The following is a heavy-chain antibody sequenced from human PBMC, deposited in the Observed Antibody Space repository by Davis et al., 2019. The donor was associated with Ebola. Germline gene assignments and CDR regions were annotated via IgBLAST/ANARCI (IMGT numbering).Heavy chain of an antibody. J-gene: IGHJ5*02. CDR1: GGTFSSYA. CDR3: ARGLELRYNWFDP. D-gene: IGHD1-26*01. V-gene: IGHV1-69*13. CDR2: IIPIFGTA. Sequence: SVKVSCKASGGTFSSYAISWVRQAPGQGLEWMGGIIPIFGTANYAQKFQGRVTITADESTSTAYMELSSLRSEDTAVYYCARGLELRYNWFDPWGQGTLVTVSS.